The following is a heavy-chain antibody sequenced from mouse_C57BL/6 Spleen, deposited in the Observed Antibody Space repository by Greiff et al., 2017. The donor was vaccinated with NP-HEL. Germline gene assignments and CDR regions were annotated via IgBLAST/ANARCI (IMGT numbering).Heavy chain of an antibody. CDR2: IWSGGST. V-gene: IGHV2-2*01. Sequence: QVHVKQSGPGLVQPSQSLSITCTVSGFSLTSYGVHWVRQSPGKGLEWLGVIWSGGSTDYNAAFISRLSISKDNSKSQVFFKMNSLQADDTAIYYCASHYYDYGYYAMDYWGQGTSVTVSS. J-gene: IGHJ4*01. CDR3: ASHYYDYGYYAMDY. D-gene: IGHD2-4*01. CDR1: GFSLTSYG.